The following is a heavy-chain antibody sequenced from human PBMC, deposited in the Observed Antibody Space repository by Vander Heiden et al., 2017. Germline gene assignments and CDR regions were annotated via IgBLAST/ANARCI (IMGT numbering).Heavy chain of an antibody. CDR2: IYHSGST. J-gene: IGHJ1*01. CDR3: SACPTLWEIPP. CDR1: GYATSRAYY. Sequence: QVPLQESGPGLVKPSETLSLTCPVSGYATSRAYYWGWIRQPLGKGLEWIGSIYHSGSTYYNPSLKSRVTISVDTSKNQFYLKLTSLTAPSSPFSSSSACPTLWEIPPWGQGTLVTVSS. D-gene: IGHD1-26*01. V-gene: IGHV4-38-2*01.